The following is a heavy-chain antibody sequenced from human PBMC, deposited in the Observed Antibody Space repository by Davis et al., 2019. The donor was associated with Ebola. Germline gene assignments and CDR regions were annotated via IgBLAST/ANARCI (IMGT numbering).Heavy chain of an antibody. D-gene: IGHD2-15*01. J-gene: IGHJ4*02. V-gene: IGHV3-23*01. Sequence: PGGSLRLSCAASGFTFSRYAMSWVRQAPGKGLEWVSAISGSGSNTYYADSVKGRFTISRDNSKNTLYLQMNSLRAEDTAIYYCAKDRSLVVSKDLFWGQGILVTVSS. CDR2: ISGSGSNT. CDR1: GFTFSRYA. CDR3: AKDRSLVVSKDLF.